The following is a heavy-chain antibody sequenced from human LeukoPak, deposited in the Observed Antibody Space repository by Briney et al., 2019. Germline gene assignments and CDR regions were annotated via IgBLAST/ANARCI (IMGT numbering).Heavy chain of an antibody. D-gene: IGHD4-17*01. V-gene: IGHV4-59*01. CDR3: ARAHDYGDYKKWFDP. J-gene: IGHJ5*02. CDR2: IYFSGST. Sequence: PSETLSLTCTGSGGSIRSDHWSWIRQPPGKGLEFIGYIYFSGSTSYNPSLKSRVTISVDSSKTQFSLTLRSVTAADTAVYYCARAHDYGDYKKWFDPWGQGTLVTVSS. CDR1: GGSIRSDH.